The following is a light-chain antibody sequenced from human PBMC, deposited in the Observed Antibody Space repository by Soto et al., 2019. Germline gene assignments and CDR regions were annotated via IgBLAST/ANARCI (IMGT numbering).Light chain of an antibody. CDR1: QNVATY. CDR3: LQSYRTPLT. CDR2: GAS. Sequence: DIQMTQSPSSLSASIGDRVTISCRASQNVATYLNWYQQKPGKAPNLLIFGASTLQSGVPSRFSGSGSGTDFTLTISSLQPEDFATYYCLQSYRTPLTFGGGTKVEIK. J-gene: IGKJ4*01. V-gene: IGKV1-39*01.